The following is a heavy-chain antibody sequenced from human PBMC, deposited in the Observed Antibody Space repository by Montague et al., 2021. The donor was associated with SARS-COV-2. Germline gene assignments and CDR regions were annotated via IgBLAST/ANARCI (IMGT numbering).Heavy chain of an antibody. CDR2: ISYDGSNK. CDR3: AKGYSGSYDSPFDY. D-gene: IGHD1-26*01. V-gene: IGHV3-30*18. J-gene: IGHJ4*02. Sequence: SLRLSCAASGFTFSSYGMHWVRQAPGKGLEWVAVISYDGSNKYYADSVKGRFTISRDNSKNTLYLQMNSLRAEDTAVYYCAKGYSGSYDSPFDYWGQGTLVTVSS. CDR1: GFTFSSYG.